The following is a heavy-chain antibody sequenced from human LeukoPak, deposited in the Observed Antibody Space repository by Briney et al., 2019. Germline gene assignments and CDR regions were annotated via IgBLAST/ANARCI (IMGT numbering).Heavy chain of an antibody. CDR2: INHSGST. CDR3: GNGDNSRGFDY. Sequence: SETLSLTCAVYGGSFSGYYWSWIRQPPGKGLEWIGEINHSGSTNYNPSLKSRVTISVDTSKNQFSLKLSSVTAADTAVYYCGNGDNSRGFDYWGQGTLVTVSS. CDR1: GGSFSGYY. D-gene: IGHD5-24*01. J-gene: IGHJ4*02. V-gene: IGHV4-34*01.